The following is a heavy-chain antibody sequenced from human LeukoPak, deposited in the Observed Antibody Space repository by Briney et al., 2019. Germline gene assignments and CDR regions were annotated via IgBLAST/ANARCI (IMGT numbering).Heavy chain of an antibody. CDR2: ISTSSNYI. Sequence: PGGSLRLSCAASGFTFSNYTMNWVRQAPGKGLEWVSSISTSSNYIYYAESVKGRFTISRDNAKNSLYPQMNSLRAEDTAVYYCAELGITMIGGVWGKGTTVTISS. D-gene: IGHD3-10*02. CDR1: GFTFSNYT. V-gene: IGHV3-21*01. J-gene: IGHJ6*04. CDR3: AELGITMIGGV.